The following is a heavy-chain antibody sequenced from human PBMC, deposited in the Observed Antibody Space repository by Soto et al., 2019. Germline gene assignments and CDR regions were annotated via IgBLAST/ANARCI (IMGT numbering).Heavy chain of an antibody. CDR3: ARRFGLYYCYDGMDV. V-gene: IGHV3-30-3*01. D-gene: IGHD3-10*01. Sequence: QVQLVESGGGVVQPGRSLRLSCAASGFTFSSYAMHWVRQAPGKGLEWVAVISYDGSNKYYADSVKGRFTISRDNSKNTLYLQMNSLRAEDTAVYYCARRFGLYYCYDGMDVWGQGTTVTVSS. CDR2: ISYDGSNK. J-gene: IGHJ6*02. CDR1: GFTFSSYA.